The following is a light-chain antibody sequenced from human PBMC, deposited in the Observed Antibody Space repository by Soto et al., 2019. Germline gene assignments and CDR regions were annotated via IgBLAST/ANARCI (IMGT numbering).Light chain of an antibody. J-gene: IGLJ2*01. CDR1: SSDIGAYNY. Sequence: QSALTQPASVSGSPGQSITISCTGTSSDIGAYNYVSWYQQHPGKAPKLMIYDVNIRPSGVSNRFSGSMSGNTASLTISGLQAEDEADYYCTSWTTSTTMIFGGGTKVTVL. CDR2: DVN. V-gene: IGLV2-14*03. CDR3: TSWTTSTTMI.